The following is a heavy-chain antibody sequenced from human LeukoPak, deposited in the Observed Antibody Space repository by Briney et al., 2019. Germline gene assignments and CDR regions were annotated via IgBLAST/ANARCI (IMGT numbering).Heavy chain of an antibody. CDR2: ISSSSTYI. Sequence: GGSLRLSCAASGFIFSSHSMNWVRQAPGKGLEWVSFISSSSTYIYYADSVKGRSTISRDNAKNSLNLQMNSLRAEDTAVYYCARDAYSSSSFDYWGQGTLVTVSS. J-gene: IGHJ4*02. CDR3: ARDAYSSSSFDY. D-gene: IGHD6-6*01. V-gene: IGHV3-21*01. CDR1: GFIFSSHS.